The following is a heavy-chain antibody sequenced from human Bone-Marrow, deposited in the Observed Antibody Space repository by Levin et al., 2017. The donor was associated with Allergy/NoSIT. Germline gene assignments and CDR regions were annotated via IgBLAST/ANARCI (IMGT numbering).Heavy chain of an antibody. Sequence: SETLSLTCTVSGDSLTSDGYCWSWIRQHPGKGLEWIGHISNSGSTKYRASLKGRVTISVDKSQNQFSLSLRSVTGADTAVYYCARDVLVTSSPDAFDVWGQGRLVIVSS. CDR1: GDSLTSDGYC. CDR2: ISNSGST. V-gene: IGHV4-31*03. J-gene: IGHJ3*01. D-gene: IGHD2-8*02. CDR3: ARDVLVTSSPDAFDV.